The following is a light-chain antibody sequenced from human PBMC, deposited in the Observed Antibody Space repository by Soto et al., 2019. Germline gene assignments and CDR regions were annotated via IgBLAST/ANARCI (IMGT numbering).Light chain of an antibody. CDR3: SSYTSSRAYV. Sequence: VLAQPASVSGSPGQSITISCTGTSSDVGGYNYVSWYQQQSGKAPKLMIHEVSNRPSGVSNRFSGSKSGNTASLTISGLQAEDEADYYCSSYTSSRAYVFGIGTKVTVL. CDR2: EVS. V-gene: IGLV2-14*01. CDR1: SSDVGGYNY. J-gene: IGLJ1*01.